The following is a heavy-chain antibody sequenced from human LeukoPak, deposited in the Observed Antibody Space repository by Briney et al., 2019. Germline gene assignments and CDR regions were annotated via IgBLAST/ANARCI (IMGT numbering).Heavy chain of an antibody. J-gene: IGHJ4*02. D-gene: IGHD1-26*01. CDR3: ARGVGATPAFFDY. Sequence: GGSLRLSCAASGFTFRSYTINWVRQAPGKGLEWVSSISSSSSYIYYADSMKGRITVSRDNAKNSLYLQMNSLRAEDAAVYYCARGVGATPAFFDYWGQGTLVTVSS. CDR2: ISSSSSYI. CDR1: GFTFRSYT. V-gene: IGHV3-21*01.